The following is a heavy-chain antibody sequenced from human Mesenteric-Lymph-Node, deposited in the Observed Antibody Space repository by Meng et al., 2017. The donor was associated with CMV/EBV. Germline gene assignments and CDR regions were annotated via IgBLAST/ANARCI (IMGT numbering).Heavy chain of an antibody. CDR1: GFTFNDYT. V-gene: IGHV3-43*01. D-gene: IGHD1-26*01. J-gene: IGHJ6*02. CDR2: ISWDGLST. Sequence: GESLKISCAASGFTFNDYTMHWVRQVPGKGLEWVSLISWDGLSTYYADSVKGRFTISRDNSKNSLYLQMNSLRGEDTALYYCAKDGGPTTMSYKGMDVWGQGTTVTVSS. CDR3: AKDGGPTTMSYKGMDV.